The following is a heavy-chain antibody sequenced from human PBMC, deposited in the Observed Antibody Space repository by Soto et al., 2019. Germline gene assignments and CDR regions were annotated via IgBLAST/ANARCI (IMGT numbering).Heavy chain of an antibody. CDR1: GGTFSSYA. Sequence: SVKVSCKASGGTFSSYAISWVRQAPGQGLEWMGGIIPIFGTANYAQKFQGRVTITADESTSTAYMELSSLRSEDTAVYYCASRGSLLCSTSCYTPFDYWGQGTLVTVSS. CDR2: IIPIFGTA. CDR3: ASRGSLLCSTSCYTPFDY. V-gene: IGHV1-69*13. J-gene: IGHJ4*02. D-gene: IGHD2-2*02.